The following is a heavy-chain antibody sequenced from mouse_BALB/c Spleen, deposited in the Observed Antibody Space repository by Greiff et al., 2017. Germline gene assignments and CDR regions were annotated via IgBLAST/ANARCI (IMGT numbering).Heavy chain of an antibody. D-gene: IGHD2-14*01. CDR1: GYSITSDYA. CDR2: ISYSGST. J-gene: IGHJ4*01. Sequence: DVKLVESGPGLVKPSQSLSLTCTVTGYSITSDYAWNWIRQFPGNKLEWMGYISYSGSTSYNPSLKSRISITRDTSKNQFFLQLNSVTTEDTATYYCATYYRYDEDAMDYWGQGTSVTVSS. V-gene: IGHV3-2*02. CDR3: ATYYRYDEDAMDY.